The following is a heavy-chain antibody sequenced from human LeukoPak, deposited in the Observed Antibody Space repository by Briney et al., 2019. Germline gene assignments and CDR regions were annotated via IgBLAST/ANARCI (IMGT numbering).Heavy chain of an antibody. CDR3: ARVISGWLAT. Sequence: SVKVSSRASGGTFCSNAISWVRQAPRQGLEWMGGIILIFGTANYEQKFQGRVTITADESTSTAYMERSSLRSEDTAVYYCARVISGWLATWGQGTRVTVSS. D-gene: IGHD5-24*01. J-gene: IGHJ5*02. CDR1: GGTFCSNA. V-gene: IGHV1-69*13. CDR2: IILIFGTA.